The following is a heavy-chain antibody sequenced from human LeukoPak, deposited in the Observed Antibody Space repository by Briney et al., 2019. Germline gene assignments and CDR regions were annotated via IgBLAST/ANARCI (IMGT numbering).Heavy chain of an antibody. J-gene: IGHJ4*02. CDR3: ARGAGWYNY. CDR1: GDSLTSYY. Sequence: SETLSLTCTVSGDSLTSYYWSWLRQPPGGGLEWIAYVYHTGKTNYNPSLKSRVTISLDMSKKQFSLKMRSLTTADTAVYYCARGAGWYNYWGQGAPVTVSS. V-gene: IGHV4-59*01. D-gene: IGHD6-19*01. CDR2: VYHTGKT.